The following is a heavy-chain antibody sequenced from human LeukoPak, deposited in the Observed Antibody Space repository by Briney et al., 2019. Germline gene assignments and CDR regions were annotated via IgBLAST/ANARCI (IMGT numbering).Heavy chain of an antibody. J-gene: IGHJ4*02. CDR3: ARERNSGSYS. CDR1: GFTFSSYA. V-gene: IGHV1-69*01. D-gene: IGHD1-26*01. Sequence: GGSLRLSCAASGFTFSSYAISWVRQAPGQGLEWMGGIIPIFGTANYAQKFQGRVTITADESTSTAYMELSSLRSEDTAVYYCARERNSGSYSWGQGTLVTVSS. CDR2: IIPIFGTA.